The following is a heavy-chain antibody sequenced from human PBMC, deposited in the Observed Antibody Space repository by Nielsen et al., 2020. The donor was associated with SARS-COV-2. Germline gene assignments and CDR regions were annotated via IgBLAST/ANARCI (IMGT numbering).Heavy chain of an antibody. J-gene: IGHJ6*02. CDR3: ARGRALSYSDTNLLDV. Sequence: ASVKVSCKASGYTFTNFGISWVRQAPGQGLEWMGWISPDDDDTYFAQKFPGRVTMTTDTSTTTAYMELRSLRSDDTAVYFCARGRALSYSDTNLLDVWGQGTTVTVSS. CDR2: ISPDDDDT. D-gene: IGHD3-22*01. V-gene: IGHV1-18*01. CDR1: GYTFTNFG.